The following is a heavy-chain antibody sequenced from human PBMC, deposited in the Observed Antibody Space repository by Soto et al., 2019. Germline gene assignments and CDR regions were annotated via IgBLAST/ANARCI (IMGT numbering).Heavy chain of an antibody. J-gene: IGHJ3*02. CDR1: GFTFSSYA. D-gene: IGHD6-13*01. CDR2: ISGSGGST. CDR3: ARRTHSSSCTGGAFDI. V-gene: IGHV3-23*01. Sequence: EVQLLESGGGLVQPGGSLRLSCAASGFTFSSYAMSWVRQAPGTGLEWVSAISGSGGSTYYADSVKGRFTISRDNSKNTLYLQMNSLRAEDTAVYYCARRTHSSSCTGGAFDIWGQGTMVTVSS.